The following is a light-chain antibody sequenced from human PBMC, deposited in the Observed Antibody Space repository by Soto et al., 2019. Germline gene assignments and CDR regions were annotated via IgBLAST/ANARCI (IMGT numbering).Light chain of an antibody. CDR1: QSISSW. CDR3: QQYNSYSWT. V-gene: IGKV1-5*01. CDR2: DAS. J-gene: IGKJ1*01. Sequence: DIQMTQSPSSLSASVGDRVTITCRASQSISSWLAWYQQKPGKAPKLLIYDASSLESGVPSRFSGSGSGTQFTLTISSLQPADFATYYCQQYNSYSWTFGPGTKVDIK.